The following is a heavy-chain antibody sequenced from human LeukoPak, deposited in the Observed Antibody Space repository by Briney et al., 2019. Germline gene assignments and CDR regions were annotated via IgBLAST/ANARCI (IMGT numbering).Heavy chain of an antibody. Sequence: SETLSLTCTVSGGSISSYSWSWIRQPAGKGLEWIGLFYASGITNYNPSLKTRVTISVDTSKNQFSLNLRSVTAADTATYYCSRESGPFCPFGYWGQGTLVIVSS. J-gene: IGHJ4*02. V-gene: IGHV4-4*07. CDR2: FYASGIT. CDR3: SRESGPFCPFGY. CDR1: GGSISSYS. D-gene: IGHD1-26*01.